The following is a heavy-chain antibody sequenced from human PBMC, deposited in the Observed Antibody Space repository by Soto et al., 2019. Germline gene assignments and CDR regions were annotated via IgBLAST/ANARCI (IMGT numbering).Heavy chain of an antibody. CDR3: AIAPDYGSGSYLDY. V-gene: IGHV4-59*01. Sequence: PSATLSITCTGSGGSISSYYCSWIRQPPGXGLEXIGXXYXXGXTXXXPXXXSRVTISVDTSKNQFSLKLSSVTAADTAVYYCAIAPDYGSGSYLDYWGQGTLVTVSS. J-gene: IGHJ4*02. CDR1: GGSISSYY. CDR2: XYXXGXT. D-gene: IGHD3-10*01.